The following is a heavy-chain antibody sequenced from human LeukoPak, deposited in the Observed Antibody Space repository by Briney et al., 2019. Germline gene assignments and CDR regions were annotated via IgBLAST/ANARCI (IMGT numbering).Heavy chain of an antibody. J-gene: IGHJ4*02. CDR1: GFTFSRAW. CDR3: ARDADGYED. Sequence: GGSLRLSCAASGFTFSRAWMSWLRQAPGKGLEWVANIKEDGCEDYYADSVKGRFAISKDNAKNSLYLQMNSLRAEDTAMYYCARDADGYEDWGQGTLVTVSS. D-gene: IGHD5-18*01. V-gene: IGHV3-7*01. CDR2: IKEDGCED.